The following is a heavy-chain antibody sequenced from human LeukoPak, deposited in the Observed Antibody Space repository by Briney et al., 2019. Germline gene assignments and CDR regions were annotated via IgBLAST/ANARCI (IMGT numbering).Heavy chain of an antibody. J-gene: IGHJ4*02. CDR3: AREGLRFLPMFDY. D-gene: IGHD3-3*01. V-gene: IGHV3-21*01. Sequence: GGSLRLSCAASGFTFSSYSMNWVRQAPGKGLEWVSSISSSSSYIYYADSVKGRFTISRDNAKNPLYLQMNSLRAEDTAVYYCAREGLRFLPMFDYWGQGTLVTVSS. CDR2: ISSSSSYI. CDR1: GFTFSSYS.